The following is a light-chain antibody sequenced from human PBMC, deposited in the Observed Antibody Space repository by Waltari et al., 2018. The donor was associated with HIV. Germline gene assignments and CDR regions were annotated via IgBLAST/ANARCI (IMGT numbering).Light chain of an antibody. CDR1: QSLVPTDGDTY. J-gene: IGKJ2*01. CDR3: MQATQIPLT. Sequence: DIVMTQTPLSSPVILGQPDSLSRRSRQSLVPTDGDTYLSWLQQRPGQPPRLLIYKISNRLSGVPDRFSGSGAGTDFTLKISRVEAEDVGIYYCMQATQIPLTFGQGTKLEIK. CDR2: KIS. V-gene: IGKV2-24*01.